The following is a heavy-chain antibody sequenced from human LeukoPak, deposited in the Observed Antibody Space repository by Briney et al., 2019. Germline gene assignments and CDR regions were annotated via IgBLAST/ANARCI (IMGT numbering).Heavy chain of an antibody. CDR1: GYTFTGYY. CDR2: INPNSGDT. CDR3: ASRYYDSSGYYDGDY. V-gene: IGHV1-2*06. J-gene: IGHJ4*02. D-gene: IGHD3-22*01. Sequence: ASVKVSCKASGYTFTGYYMHWVRQAPGQGLEWMGRINPNSGDTNYAQKFQGRVTMTRDTSISTAYMELSRLRSDDTAVYYCASRYYDSSGYYDGDYWGQGTLVTVSS.